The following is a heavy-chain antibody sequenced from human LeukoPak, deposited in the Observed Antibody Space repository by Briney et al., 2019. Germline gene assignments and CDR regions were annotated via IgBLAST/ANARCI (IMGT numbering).Heavy chain of an antibody. CDR2: TYYRSKWYN. Sequence: SQTLSLTCDISGDSVSSINGAWNWIRQSPSRGLEWLGRTYYRSKWYNEYAESMKGRMTITPDTSNNRFSLQSNSVTPDDTAVYYCARDLANTGWYTFDYWGQGTLVTVSS. V-gene: IGHV6-1*01. CDR1: GDSVSSINGA. CDR3: ARDLANTGWYTFDY. D-gene: IGHD6-19*01. J-gene: IGHJ4*02.